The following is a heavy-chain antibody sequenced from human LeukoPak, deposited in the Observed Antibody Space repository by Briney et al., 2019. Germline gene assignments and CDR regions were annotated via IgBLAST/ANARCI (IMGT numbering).Heavy chain of an antibody. D-gene: IGHD3-16*01. CDR3: ARRGPGDSLDY. V-gene: IGHV4-59*01. CDR1: GGSISSYY. J-gene: IGHJ4*02. Sequence: SETLSLTCTVSGGSISSYYWSWIRQPPGKGLEWIGYIYYSGSTDSNPSLKSRVTISVDTSKNQFSLKLRSVTAADTAVYYCARRGPGDSLDYWGQGTLVTVSS. CDR2: IYYSGST.